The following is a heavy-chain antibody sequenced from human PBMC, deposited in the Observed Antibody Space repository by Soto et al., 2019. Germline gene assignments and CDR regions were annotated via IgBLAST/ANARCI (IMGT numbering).Heavy chain of an antibody. Sequence: PGESLKISCKGSGYSFTSYWICWVRQMPVKGLEWMGIIYPGDSDNRYSPSFQGQVTISADKSISTAYLQWSSLKASDTAMYYCASNTGALGRIDGRWDVWGQGTTVTVSS. CDR2: IYPGDSDN. V-gene: IGHV5-51*01. CDR1: GYSFTSYW. D-gene: IGHD2-8*01. J-gene: IGHJ6*02. CDR3: ASNTGALGRIDGRWDV.